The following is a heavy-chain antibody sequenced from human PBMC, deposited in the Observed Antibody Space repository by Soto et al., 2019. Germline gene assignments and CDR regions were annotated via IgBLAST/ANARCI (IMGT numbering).Heavy chain of an antibody. V-gene: IGHV3-23*01. Sequence: EVQLLESGGGLVQPGGSLRLSCAASGFTFSSYAMSWVRQAPGKGLEWVSAISGSGGSTYCADSVKGRFTISRDNSKNTLYLQMNSLRAEDTAGYYCAKVIAAAGTGYWFDPWGQGTLVTVSS. CDR3: AKVIAAAGTGYWFDP. D-gene: IGHD6-13*01. J-gene: IGHJ5*02. CDR2: ISGSGGST. CDR1: GFTFSSYA.